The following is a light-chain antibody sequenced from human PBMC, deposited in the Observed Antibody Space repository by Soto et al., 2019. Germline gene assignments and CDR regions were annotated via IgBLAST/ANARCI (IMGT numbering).Light chain of an antibody. CDR1: SSDVGGYNY. CDR3: NSYTSKSTGV. V-gene: IGLV2-14*01. J-gene: IGLJ1*01. Sequence: QSALTQPASVSGSPGQSITISCTGTSSDVGGYNYVSWYQQHPGKAPKPIIYEVSNRPSGVSNRFSGSKSGNTASLTISGLQAEDEADYYCNSYTSKSTGVFGTGTKVTVL. CDR2: EVS.